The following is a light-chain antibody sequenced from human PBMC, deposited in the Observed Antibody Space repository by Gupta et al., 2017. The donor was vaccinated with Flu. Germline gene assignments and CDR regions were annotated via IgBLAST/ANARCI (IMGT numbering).Light chain of an antibody. J-gene: IGLJ2*01. CDR3: SSYTSSSTLV. CDR1: SSDVGDYSY. CDR2: DVS. V-gene: IGLV2-14*04. Sequence: TSSDVGDYSYVSWYQQHPGKAPKLMIHDVSNRPSGVSNRFSGSKSGNTASLTISGLQAEDEADYCCSSYTSSSTLVFGGGTKLTVL.